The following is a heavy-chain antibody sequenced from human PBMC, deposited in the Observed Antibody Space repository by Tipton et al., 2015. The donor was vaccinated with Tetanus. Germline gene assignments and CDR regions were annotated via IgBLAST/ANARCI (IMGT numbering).Heavy chain of an antibody. D-gene: IGHD6-25*01. CDR2: ISSTSRYI. J-gene: IGHJ4*02. V-gene: IGHV3-21*01. CDR1: GFTFANYK. Sequence: SLRLSCEVSGFTFANYKMNWVRQAPGGGLEWVSSISSTSRYINYADSVKGRFTISRDNAKNSLFLQMNSLRADDTAVYFCVSGSTLDYWGQGTLITVSS. CDR3: VSGSTLDY.